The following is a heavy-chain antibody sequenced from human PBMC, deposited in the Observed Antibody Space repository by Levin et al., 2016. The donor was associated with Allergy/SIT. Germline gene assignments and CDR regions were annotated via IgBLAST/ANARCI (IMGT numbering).Heavy chain of an antibody. V-gene: IGHV3-48*03. J-gene: IGHJ6*02. Sequence: VRQAPGKGLEWVSYIRSSGSSIYYADSVKGRFTISRDNAKNSLYLQMNSLRAEDTAVYYCARADSCGGDCYFYYGMDVWGQGTTVTVSS. CDR3: ARADSCGGDCYFYYGMDV. CDR2: IRSSGSSI. D-gene: IGHD2-21*02.